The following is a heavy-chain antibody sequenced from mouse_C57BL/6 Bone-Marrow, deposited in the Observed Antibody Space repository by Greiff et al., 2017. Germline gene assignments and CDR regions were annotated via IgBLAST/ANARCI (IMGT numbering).Heavy chain of an antibody. J-gene: IGHJ1*03. CDR3: ALGDYGSSPRNFDV. CDR2: INPYNGGT. V-gene: IGHV1-19*01. Sequence: EVQLQQSGPVLVKPGASVTMSCKVSGYTFTDYYMNWVKQSHGKSLEWIGVINPYNGGTSYNQKFKGKATLTVDKSSSTAYMELNSLTSEDSAVYYCALGDYGSSPRNFDVWGTGTTVTVSS. D-gene: IGHD1-1*01. CDR1: GYTFTDYY.